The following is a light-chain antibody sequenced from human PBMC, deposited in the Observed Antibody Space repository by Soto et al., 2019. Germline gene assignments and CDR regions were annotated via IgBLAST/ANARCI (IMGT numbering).Light chain of an antibody. CDR3: QQRSNGLT. J-gene: IGKJ4*01. Sequence: EIVLTQSPATLSLSPGEIATLSCRASQSVSSYLAWYQQKPGQAPRLLIYDASNRATGIPARFSGSGSGTDFTLTISSLEPEDFAVYYCQQRSNGLTFGGGTKVDIK. CDR2: DAS. CDR1: QSVSSY. V-gene: IGKV3-11*01.